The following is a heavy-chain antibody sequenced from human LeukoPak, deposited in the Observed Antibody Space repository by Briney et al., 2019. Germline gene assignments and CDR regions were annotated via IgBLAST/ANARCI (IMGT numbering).Heavy chain of an antibody. CDR2: FYYSGST. CDR1: GGSISTYY. Sequence: KPSETLSLTCTVSGGSISTYYWSWIRQPPGKGLEWIGYFYYSGSTNYNPSLKSRVTISVDTSKNQFSLNLISVTAADTAVYYCARDPAGGGALDLWGQGTMVTVSS. CDR3: ARDPAGGGALDL. J-gene: IGHJ3*01. V-gene: IGHV4-59*01. D-gene: IGHD3-10*01.